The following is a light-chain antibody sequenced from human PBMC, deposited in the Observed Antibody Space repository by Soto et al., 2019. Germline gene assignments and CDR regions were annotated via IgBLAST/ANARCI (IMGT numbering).Light chain of an antibody. Sequence: QLVLTQEPSLTVSPGGTVSLTCGSSTGAVTSEHYAYWFQQKPGQAPRTLIYNTNNKQSWTPARFSGSLLGGKAALTLSGAQPEDEAEYYCLLSYSGPRVFGGGTKVTVL. CDR3: LLSYSGPRV. V-gene: IGLV7-46*01. J-gene: IGLJ3*02. CDR2: NTN. CDR1: TGAVTSEHY.